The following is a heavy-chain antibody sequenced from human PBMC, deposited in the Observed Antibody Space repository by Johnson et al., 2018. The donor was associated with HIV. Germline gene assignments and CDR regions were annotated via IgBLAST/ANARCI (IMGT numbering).Heavy chain of an antibody. V-gene: IGHV3-13*01. J-gene: IGHJ3*02. CDR3: ARVGSSTWYTFLETKSLFAFDI. CDR1: GYSIRNSA. CDR2: IGTAGDT. Sequence: VQLVESGGGVVQPGRSLRLSCVASGYSIRNSAMHWVRQATGKGLEWVSAIGTAGDTYYPGSVKGRFTISRANAKNSLYLQMNSLKAEDTAVYYCARVGSSTWYTFLETKSLFAFDIWGQGTMVIVSS. D-gene: IGHD6-13*01.